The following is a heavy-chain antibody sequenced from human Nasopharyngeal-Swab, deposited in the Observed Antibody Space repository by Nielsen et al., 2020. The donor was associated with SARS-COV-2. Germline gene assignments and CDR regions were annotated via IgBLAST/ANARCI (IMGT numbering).Heavy chain of an antibody. V-gene: IGHV3-74*01. CDR1: GFTFNNYW. Sequence: GESLKISCAVSGFTFNNYWMHWVRQAPGKGLVWVSRINGEESRTSYADSVRGRFTISRDNAKNTLYLQMNSLRADDAAMYYCARDPHGVRGAMQDAFDLWGQGIMVTVSS. CDR2: INGEESRT. D-gene: IGHD3-16*01. CDR3: ARDPHGVRGAMQDAFDL. J-gene: IGHJ3*01.